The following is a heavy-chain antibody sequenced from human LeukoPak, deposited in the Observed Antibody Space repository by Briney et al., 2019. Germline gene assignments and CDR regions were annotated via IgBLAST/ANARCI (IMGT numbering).Heavy chain of an antibody. CDR3: AKDTSRPPNAFDI. D-gene: IGHD3-16*01. Sequence: PGGSLRLSCAASGFTFSSYAMSWVRQAPGKGLEWVSAISGSGGSTYYADSVKGRFTISRDNSKNTLYLQVNSLRAEDTAVYYCAKDTSRPPNAFDIWGQGTMVTVSS. CDR1: GFTFSSYA. V-gene: IGHV3-23*01. CDR2: ISGSGGST. J-gene: IGHJ3*02.